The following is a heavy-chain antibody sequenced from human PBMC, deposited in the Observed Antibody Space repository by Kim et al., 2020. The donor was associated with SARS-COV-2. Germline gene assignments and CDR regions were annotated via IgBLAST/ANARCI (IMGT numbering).Heavy chain of an antibody. D-gene: IGHD6-13*01. CDR3: ARGNGIAAAGYNWFDP. Sequence: GGSLRLSCAASGFTFSSYAMHWVRQAPGKGLEWVAVISYDGSNKYYVDSVKGRFTISRDNSKNTLYLQMNSLRAEDTAVYYCARGNGIAAAGYNWFDPWG. V-gene: IGHV3-30*04. CDR2: ISYDGSNK. J-gene: IGHJ5*02. CDR1: GFTFSSYA.